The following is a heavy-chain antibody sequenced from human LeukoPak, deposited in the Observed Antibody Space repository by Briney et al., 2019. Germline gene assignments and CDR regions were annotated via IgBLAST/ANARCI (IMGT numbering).Heavy chain of an antibody. Sequence: ASVKVSCKASGYTFTGYYMHWVRQAPGQGLEWMGWINPNSGGTNYAQKFQGWVTMTRDTSISTAYMELSRLSSDDTAVYYCARGDGKLLTVLNYWGQGPLVTVS. D-gene: IGHD3-10*01. CDR2: INPNSGGT. J-gene: IGHJ4*02. V-gene: IGHV1-2*04. CDR1: GYTFTGYY. CDR3: ARGDGKLLTVLNY.